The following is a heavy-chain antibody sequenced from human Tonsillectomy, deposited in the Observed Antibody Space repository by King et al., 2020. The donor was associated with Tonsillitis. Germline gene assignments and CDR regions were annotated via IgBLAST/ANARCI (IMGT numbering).Heavy chain of an antibody. CDR2: IRSKAYAGTT. V-gene: IGHV3-49*05. CDR1: GFTFGDYA. J-gene: IGHJ4*02. Sequence: VQLVESGGGLVKPGRSLRLSCTASGFTFGDYAMSWFRQAPGKGLEWVGFIRSKAYAGTTEYAASVKGRFTISRDDSKSIAYLQMNSLKTEDTAVFYCTSGAYYYDSSGYPYYFDYWGQGTLVTVSS. D-gene: IGHD3-22*01. CDR3: TSGAYYYDSSGYPYYFDY.